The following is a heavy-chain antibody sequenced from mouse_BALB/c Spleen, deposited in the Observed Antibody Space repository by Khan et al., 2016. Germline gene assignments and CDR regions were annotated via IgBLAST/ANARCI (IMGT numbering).Heavy chain of an antibody. CDR2: IDPANGNT. J-gene: IGHJ3*01. CDR3: ARRYFSY. V-gene: IGHV14-3*02. CDR1: GFNIKDTY. Sequence: IQLVQSGAELVKPGASVKLSCTASGFNIKDTYMHWVKQRPEQGLEWIGRIDPANGNTKYDPKFTGKATLTADTSSNQAYLQLSSLTSEDTAVYYCARRYFSYWGQGTLVTVSA.